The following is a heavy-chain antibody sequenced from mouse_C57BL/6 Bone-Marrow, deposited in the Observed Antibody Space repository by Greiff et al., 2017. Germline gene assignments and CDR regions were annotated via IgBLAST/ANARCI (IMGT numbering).Heavy chain of an antibody. CDR2: IYPGSGST. CDR1: GYTFTSYW. D-gene: IGHD2-5*01. J-gene: IGHJ1*03. Sequence: QVQLQQPGAELVKPGASVKMSCKASGYTFTSYWITWVKQRPGQGLEWIGDIYPGSGSTKYNEKFKSKATLTVDTSSSTAYLQLSSLTSEDSAVYYCARPYYSNYWYFDVWGTGTTVTVSS. CDR3: ARPYYSNYWYFDV. V-gene: IGHV1-55*01.